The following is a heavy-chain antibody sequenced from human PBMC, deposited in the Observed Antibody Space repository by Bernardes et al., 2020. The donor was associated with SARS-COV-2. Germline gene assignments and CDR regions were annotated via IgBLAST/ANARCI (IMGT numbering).Heavy chain of an antibody. V-gene: IGHV4-39*07. CDR3: ARDLPLNYDFWSGYSMKCDY. J-gene: IGHJ4*02. Sequence: SETLSLTCTVSGCSISSSSYYWGWIRQPPGKGLEWIGSIYYSGSTYYNPSLKSRVTISVDTSKNQFSLKLSSVTAADTAVYYCARDLPLNYDFWSGYSMKCDYWGQGTLVTVSS. D-gene: IGHD3-3*01. CDR1: GCSISSSSYY. CDR2: IYYSGST.